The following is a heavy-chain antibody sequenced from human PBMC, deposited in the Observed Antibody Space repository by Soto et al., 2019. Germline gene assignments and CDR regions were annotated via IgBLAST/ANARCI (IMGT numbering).Heavy chain of an antibody. D-gene: IGHD3-10*01. CDR1: GFTFSSYA. Sequence: PGGSLRLSCSASGFTFSSYALHWVRQTPGKGLEYLSFISSNGGKTDYADSVKGRFTVSRDNSKNTLYLQMTSLRPEDTAVYYCTRGSGDYWSQGTLVTVS. V-gene: IGHV3-64D*06. J-gene: IGHJ4*02. CDR3: TRGSGDY. CDR2: ISSNGGKT.